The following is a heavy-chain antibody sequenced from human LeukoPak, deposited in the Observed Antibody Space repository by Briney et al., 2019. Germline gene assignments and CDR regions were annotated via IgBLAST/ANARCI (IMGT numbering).Heavy chain of an antibody. CDR3: ARDRAPAATNCFDP. J-gene: IGHJ5*02. CDR2: INWNGGST. Sequence: GGSLRLSCAASGFTFDDYGMSWVRQAPGKGLEWVSGINWNGGSTGYADSVKGRFTISRDNAKNSLYLQMNSLRAEDTALYYCARDRAPAATNCFDPWGQGTLVTVSS. D-gene: IGHD2-2*01. CDR1: GFTFDDYG. V-gene: IGHV3-20*04.